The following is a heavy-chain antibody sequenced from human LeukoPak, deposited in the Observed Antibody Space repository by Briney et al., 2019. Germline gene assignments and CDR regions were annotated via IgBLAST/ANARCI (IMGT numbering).Heavy chain of an antibody. CDR1: GFTFSSYW. CDR2: MKSDGSST. J-gene: IGHJ6*02. V-gene: IGHV3-74*01. Sequence: GGSLRLSCAAPGFTFSSYWMHWVRQAPGKGLVWVSRMKSDGSSTSNADSVKGRFTISRDNAKNTLYLQMNSLRAEDTAVYYCARDLNYGDYIGRYYYGIDVWGQGTTVTVSS. CDR3: ARDLNYGDYIGRYYYGIDV. D-gene: IGHD4-17*01.